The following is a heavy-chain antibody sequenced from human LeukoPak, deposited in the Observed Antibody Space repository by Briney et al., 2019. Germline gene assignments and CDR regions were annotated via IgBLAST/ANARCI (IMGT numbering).Heavy chain of an antibody. Sequence: GGSLRLSCADSRFTLSGSAMHWVRHASGGGVWRVGRIRSEANGLAKASDASVKGRFTISRDDSKTTANLQMNSLKTEDTAVYYCTKPAWTQQIVCDAFEIWGEGTMGTVSS. CDR2: IRSEANGLAK. CDR3: TKPAWTQQIVCDAFEI. V-gene: IGHV3-73*01. D-gene: IGHD2-21*01. CDR1: RFTLSGSA. J-gene: IGHJ3*02.